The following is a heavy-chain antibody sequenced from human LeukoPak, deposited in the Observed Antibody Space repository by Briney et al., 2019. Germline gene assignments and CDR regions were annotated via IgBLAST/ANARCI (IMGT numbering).Heavy chain of an antibody. CDR3: ARSGVGYFYDNSGYYPLDY. CDR2: ISAYTGNT. V-gene: IGHV1-18*01. J-gene: IGHJ4*02. Sequence: ASVKVSCKACGYTFTNYGISWVRQAPGQGLEWMGWISAYTGNTNYAQNFQGRVTMTTDTSTSTAYMELRSLRSDDTAVYYCARSGVGYFYDNSGYYPLDYWGQGTLVTVSS. CDR1: GYTFTNYG. D-gene: IGHD3-22*01.